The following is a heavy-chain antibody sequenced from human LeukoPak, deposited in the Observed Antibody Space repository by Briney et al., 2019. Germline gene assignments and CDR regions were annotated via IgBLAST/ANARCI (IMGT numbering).Heavy chain of an antibody. Sequence: PGRSLRLSCTASGFTFGDYAMSWVRQAPGKGLEWVGFIRSKAYGGTTEYAASAKGRFTISRDDSKTIAYLQMNSLKTEDTAVYYCSKDGYNYIDYWGQGTLVTVSS. CDR2: IRSKAYGGTT. V-gene: IGHV3-49*04. CDR3: SKDGYNYIDY. J-gene: IGHJ4*02. D-gene: IGHD5-24*01. CDR1: GFTFGDYA.